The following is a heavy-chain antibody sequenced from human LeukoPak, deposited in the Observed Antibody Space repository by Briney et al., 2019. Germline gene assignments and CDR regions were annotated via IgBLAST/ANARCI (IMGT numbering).Heavy chain of an antibody. J-gene: IGHJ5*02. V-gene: IGHV6-1*01. CDR3: ARDKITGTRKTNWFDP. Sequence: SQTLSLTCAIPGDSVSSNSAAWNWIRQSPSRGLEWLGRTYYRSKWYNDYAVSVKSRITINPDTSKNRFSLQLNSVTPEDTAVYYCARDKITGTRKTNWFDPWGQGTLVTVSS. D-gene: IGHD1-7*01. CDR2: TYYRSKWYN. CDR1: GDSVSSNSAA.